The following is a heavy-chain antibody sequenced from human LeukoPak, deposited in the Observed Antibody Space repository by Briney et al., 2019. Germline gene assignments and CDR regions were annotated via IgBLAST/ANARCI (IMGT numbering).Heavy chain of an antibody. CDR2: IYYSGST. CDR1: GGSISSGGYY. Sequence: SQTLSLTCTVSGGSISSGGYYWSWIRQHPGKGLEWIGYIYYSGSTYYNPSLKSRVTISVDTSKNQFSLKLSSVTAADTAVYYCARDRIAARRYAFDIWGQGTTVTVSS. V-gene: IGHV4-31*03. J-gene: IGHJ3*02. D-gene: IGHD6-6*01. CDR3: ARDRIAARRYAFDI.